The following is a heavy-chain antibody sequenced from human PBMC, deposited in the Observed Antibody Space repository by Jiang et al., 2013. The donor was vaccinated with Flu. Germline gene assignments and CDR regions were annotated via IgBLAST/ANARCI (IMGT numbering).Heavy chain of an antibody. CDR1: GYTFTSYD. CDR3: ARGRSSTMVRGVMNYYFDY. V-gene: IGHV1-8*01. J-gene: IGHJ4*02. D-gene: IGHD3-10*01. CDR2: MNPNSGNT. Sequence: SGYTFTSYDINWVRQATGQGLEWMGWMNPNSGNTGYAQKFQGRVTMTRNTSISTAYMELSSLRSEDTAVYYCARGRSSTMVRGVMNYYFDYWGQGTLVTVSS.